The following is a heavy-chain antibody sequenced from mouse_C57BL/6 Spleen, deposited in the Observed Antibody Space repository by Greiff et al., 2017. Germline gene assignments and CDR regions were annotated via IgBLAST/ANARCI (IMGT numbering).Heavy chain of an antibody. CDR2: INPSTGGT. V-gene: IGHV1-42*01. D-gene: IGHD3-2*02. CDR1: GYSFTGYY. J-gene: IGHJ2*01. CDR3: ARSEAAQDPDY. Sequence: EVQLQESGPELVKPGASVKISCKASGYSFTGYYMNWVKQSPEKSLEWIGEINPSTGGTTYNQKFKAKATLTVDKSSSTAYMQLKSLTSEDSAVYYCARSEAAQDPDYWGQGTTLTVSS.